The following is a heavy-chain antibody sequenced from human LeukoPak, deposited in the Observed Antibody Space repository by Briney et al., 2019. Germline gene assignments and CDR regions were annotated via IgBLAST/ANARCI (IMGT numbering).Heavy chain of an antibody. Sequence: GGSLRLSCAASGFTFSSYSMNWVRQAPGKGLEWISYISSSSSAIYYADSVRGRFTISRDNAKNSLHLQMNSLRDEDTAVYYCVRDLAYWGQGTLVTVSS. V-gene: IGHV3-48*02. D-gene: IGHD3-16*01. CDR1: GFTFSSYS. CDR2: ISSSSSAI. CDR3: VRDLAY. J-gene: IGHJ4*02.